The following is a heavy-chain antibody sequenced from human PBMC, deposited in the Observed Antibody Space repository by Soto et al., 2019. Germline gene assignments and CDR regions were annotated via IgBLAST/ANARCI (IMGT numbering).Heavy chain of an antibody. Sequence: SETLSLTCTVSGGSISSGGYYWSWIRQHPGKGLEWIGYIYYNGSTYYNPSLKSRVTISVDTSKNQFSLKLSSVTAADTAVYYCARVTYYDNSSGFHPSDYWGQGTLVTVSS. V-gene: IGHV4-31*03. CDR3: ARVTYYDNSSGFHPSDY. J-gene: IGHJ4*02. CDR1: GGSISSGGYY. D-gene: IGHD3-22*01. CDR2: IYYNGST.